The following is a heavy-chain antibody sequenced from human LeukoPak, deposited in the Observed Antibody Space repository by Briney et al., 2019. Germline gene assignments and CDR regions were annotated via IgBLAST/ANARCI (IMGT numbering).Heavy chain of an antibody. J-gene: IGHJ4*02. CDR1: GYSFTSYW. V-gene: IGHV5-51*01. D-gene: IGHD6-19*01. CDR3: ARHNGYSSGWFRD. Sequence: GESLKISCEGSGYSFTSYWIGWVRQMPGKGLEWVAIIYPGDSDTRYSPSFQGQVTISADRSISTAYLRWSSLKASDTAMYYCARHNGYSSGWFRDWGQGTLVTVSS. CDR2: IYPGDSDT.